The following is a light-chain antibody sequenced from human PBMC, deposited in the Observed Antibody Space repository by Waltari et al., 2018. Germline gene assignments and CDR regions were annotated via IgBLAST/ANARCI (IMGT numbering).Light chain of an antibody. Sequence: QSALTQPASVSGSPGQSITISCTGTSSDVGGYNYVSWYQQHPGKAPKLMIYEVSNRPSGVSNRFSGSKSGTTASLTISGLQAEDEADYDCSSYTSSSTLVFGGGTKLTVL. CDR3: SSYTSSSTLV. CDR1: SSDVGGYNY. CDR2: EVS. V-gene: IGLV2-14*01. J-gene: IGLJ3*02.